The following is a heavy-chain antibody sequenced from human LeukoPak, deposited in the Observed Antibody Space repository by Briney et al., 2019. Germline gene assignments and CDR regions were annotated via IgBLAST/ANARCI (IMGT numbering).Heavy chain of an antibody. D-gene: IGHD3-9*01. J-gene: IGHJ4*02. CDR1: GGSFSGYY. Sequence: SETLSLTCAVYGGSFSGYYWSWIRQPPGKGQEWIGEINHSGSTNYNPSLKSRVTISVDTSKNQFSLKLSSVTAADTAVYYCARRTLRYFDWSPEFDYWGQGTLVTVSS. CDR3: ARRTLRYFDWSPEFDY. V-gene: IGHV4-34*01. CDR2: INHSGST.